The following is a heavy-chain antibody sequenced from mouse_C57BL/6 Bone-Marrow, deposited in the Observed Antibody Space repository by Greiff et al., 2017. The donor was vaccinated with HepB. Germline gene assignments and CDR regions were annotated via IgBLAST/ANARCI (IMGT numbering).Heavy chain of an antibody. V-gene: IGHV1-54*01. CDR3: ARIAQATRQY. CDR2: INPGSGGT. Sequence: QVQLQQSGAELVRPGTSVKVSCKASGYAFTNYLIEWVKQRPGQGLEWIGVINPGSGGTNYNEKFKGKATLTADKSSSTAYMQLSSLTSEDSAVYVCARIAQATRQYWGQGTTPTVSS. J-gene: IGHJ2*01. D-gene: IGHD3-2*02. CDR1: GYAFTNYL.